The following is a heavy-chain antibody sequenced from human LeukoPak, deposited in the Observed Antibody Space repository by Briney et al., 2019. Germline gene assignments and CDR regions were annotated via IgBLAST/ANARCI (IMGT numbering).Heavy chain of an antibody. CDR2: IKNDGSDK. J-gene: IGHJ4*02. CDR1: GFSFSAAW. D-gene: IGHD5/OR15-5a*01. Sequence: GGSLRLSCEASGFSFSAAWMTWVRQAPGKGLEWVATIKNDGSDKYYVDSVKGRFTLSRANAKNLVYLQMNSLRVEDTAVYYCVNLGYSVGGQGTLVTVSS. CDR3: VNLGYSV. V-gene: IGHV3-7*01.